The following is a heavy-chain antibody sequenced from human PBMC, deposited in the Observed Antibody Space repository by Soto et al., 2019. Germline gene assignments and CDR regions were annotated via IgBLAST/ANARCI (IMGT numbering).Heavy chain of an antibody. CDR1: GFTFSSYA. D-gene: IGHD3-22*01. CDR2: ISGSGGST. CDR3: AKEKRITMIVVVTPPFDI. J-gene: IGHJ3*02. V-gene: IGHV3-23*01. Sequence: GGSLRLSCAASGFTFSSYAMSWVRQAPGKGLEWVSAISGSGGSTYYADSVKGRFTISRDNSKNTLYLQMNSLRAEDTAVYYCAKEKRITMIVVVTPPFDIWGQGTMVTVSS.